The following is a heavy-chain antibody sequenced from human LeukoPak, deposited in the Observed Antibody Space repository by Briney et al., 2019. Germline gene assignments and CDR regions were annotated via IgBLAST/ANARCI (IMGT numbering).Heavy chain of an antibody. V-gene: IGHV3-9*01. CDR3: AKVGVPAAMELGTRGVATTIALDY. J-gene: IGHJ4*02. CDR1: GFTFDDYA. D-gene: IGHD2-2*01. Sequence: GRSLRLSCAASGFTFDDYAMHWVRQAPGKGLEWVSGISWNSGSIGYADSVKGRFTISRDNSKNTLYLQMHSLRAEDTALYYCAKVGVPAAMELGTRGVATTIALDYWGQGTLVTVSS. CDR2: ISWNSGSI.